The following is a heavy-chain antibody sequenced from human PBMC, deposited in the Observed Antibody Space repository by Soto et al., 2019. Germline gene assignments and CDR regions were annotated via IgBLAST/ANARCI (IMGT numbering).Heavy chain of an antibody. J-gene: IGHJ5*02. V-gene: IGHV4-59*08. Sequence: SETLCLTCTVSCGSFVANYWAWIRQHPGKGLEWIGYVYYGGTTRYNPSLESRVTVSLETSKSQLSLTLSSVTASDTAVYYCAGLGFFSRSRDPWGNGPLVT. CDR1: CGSFVANY. CDR2: VYYGGTT. D-gene: IGHD3-16*01. CDR3: AGLGFFSRSRDP.